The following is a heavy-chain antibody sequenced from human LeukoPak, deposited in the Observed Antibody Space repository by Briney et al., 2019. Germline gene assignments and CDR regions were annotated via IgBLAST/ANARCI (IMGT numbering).Heavy chain of an antibody. V-gene: IGHV4-34*01. D-gene: IGHD5-24*01. Sequence: KPSETPSLTCAVYGGSFSGYYWSWIRQPPGKGLEWIGEINHSGSTNYNPSLKSRVTISVDTSKNQFSLKLSSVTAADTAVYYCARRGVERWLRKSFDYWGQGTLVTVSS. CDR2: INHSGST. J-gene: IGHJ4*02. CDR3: ARRGVERWLRKSFDY. CDR1: GGSFSGYY.